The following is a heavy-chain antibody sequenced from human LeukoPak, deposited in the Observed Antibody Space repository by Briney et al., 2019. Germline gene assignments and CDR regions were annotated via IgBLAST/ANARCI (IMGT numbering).Heavy chain of an antibody. CDR3: ARDRLSRETIFDAFDI. CDR2: IYHSGST. J-gene: IGHJ3*02. D-gene: IGHD3-3*01. Sequence: SETLSLTCAVSGGSISSSNWWSWVRQPPGKGLEWIGEIYHSGSTNYNPSLKSRVIVSVDTSKNQFSLRLSSVTAADTAMYYCARDRLSRETIFDAFDIWGQGTMVTVFS. V-gene: IGHV4-4*02. CDR1: GGSISSSNW.